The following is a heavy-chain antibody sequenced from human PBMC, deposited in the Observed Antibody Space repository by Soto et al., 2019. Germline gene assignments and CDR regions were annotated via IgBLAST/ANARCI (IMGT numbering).Heavy chain of an antibody. CDR3: TREGSAPYYYYAMDA. CDR2: IYYSGST. CDR1: GGSISSYY. Sequence: SETLSLTCTVAGGSISSYYWSWIRQPPGKGLEWIGYIYYSGSTNYNPSLKSRVTISVDTSKNQFSLKLSSVTAADTAIYYCTREGSAPYYYYAMDAWGQGTTVTVSS. J-gene: IGHJ6*02. D-gene: IGHD3-10*01. V-gene: IGHV4-59*12.